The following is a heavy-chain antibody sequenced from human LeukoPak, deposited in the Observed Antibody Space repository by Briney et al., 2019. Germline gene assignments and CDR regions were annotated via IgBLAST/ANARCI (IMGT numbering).Heavy chain of an antibody. Sequence: ASVKVSCKASGGTFSSYAISWVRQAPGQGLEWMGGIIPIFGTANYAQKFQGRVTITTDESTSTAYMELSSLRSEDTAVYYCARGWDSRGWYGFGEYWRQGTLVTVSA. J-gene: IGHJ4*02. CDR2: IIPIFGTA. CDR3: ARGWDSRGWYGFGEY. V-gene: IGHV1-69*05. CDR1: GGTFSSYA. D-gene: IGHD6-19*01.